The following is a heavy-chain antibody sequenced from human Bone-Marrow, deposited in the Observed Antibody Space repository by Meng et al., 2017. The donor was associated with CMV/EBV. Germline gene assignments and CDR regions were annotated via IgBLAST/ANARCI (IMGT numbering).Heavy chain of an antibody. J-gene: IGHJ6*02. D-gene: IGHD1-14*01. CDR1: GGSFSGYY. CDR2: IYYSGST. Sequence: LRLSCAVYGGSFSGYYWSWIRQPPGKGLEWIGYIYYSGSTYYNPSLKSRVTISVDTSKNQFSLKLSSVTAADTAVYYCARVPGYYYGMDVWGQGTTVTVSS. CDR3: ARVPGYYYGMDV. V-gene: IGHV4-30-4*08.